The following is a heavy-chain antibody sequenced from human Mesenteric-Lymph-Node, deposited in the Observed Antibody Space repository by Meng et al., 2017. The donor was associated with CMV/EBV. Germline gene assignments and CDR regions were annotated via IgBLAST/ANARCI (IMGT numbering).Heavy chain of an antibody. CDR3: ARLGLWLRGGDY. D-gene: IGHD5-18*01. CDR1: GFTVSSNY. J-gene: IGHJ4*02. Sequence: SWAASGFTVSSNYMSWVRQAPGKGLEWVSVIYSGGSTYYADSVKGRFTISRDNSKNTLYLQMNSLRAEDTAVYYCARLGLWLRGGDYWGQGTLVTVSS. V-gene: IGHV3-66*01. CDR2: IYSGGST.